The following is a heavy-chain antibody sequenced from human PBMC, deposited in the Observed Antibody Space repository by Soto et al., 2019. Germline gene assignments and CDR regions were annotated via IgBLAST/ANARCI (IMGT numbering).Heavy chain of an antibody. CDR1: GFTFSSYG. Sequence: GGSLRLSCAASGFTFSSYGMHWVRQAPGKGLEWVAVISYDGSNKYYADSVKGRFTVSRDNSKNTLYLQMHSLTVEDTAVYYCARGGASSGFNYWGQGTLVTVSS. CDR3: ARGGASSGFNY. D-gene: IGHD3-22*01. CDR2: ISYDGSNK. J-gene: IGHJ4*02. V-gene: IGHV3-30*03.